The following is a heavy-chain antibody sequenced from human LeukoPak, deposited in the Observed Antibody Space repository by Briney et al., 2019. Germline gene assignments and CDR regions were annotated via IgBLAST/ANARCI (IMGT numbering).Heavy chain of an antibody. CDR1: GFTFNRYW. J-gene: IGHJ4*02. Sequence: GGSLRLSCAASGFTFNRYWMSWVRQAPGKELQWVANIKQDGSAKYYVDSVKGRFTISRDNAKNSLYLQMNSLRAEDTAVYFCARDGGWYKLDYWGQGTLVTVSS. D-gene: IGHD1-1*01. CDR2: IKQDGSAK. V-gene: IGHV3-7*01. CDR3: ARDGGWYKLDY.